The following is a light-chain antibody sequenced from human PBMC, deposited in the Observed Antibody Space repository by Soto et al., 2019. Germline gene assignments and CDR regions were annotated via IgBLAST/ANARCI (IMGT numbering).Light chain of an antibody. Sequence: QPVLTQPPSASGSPGQSVTISCTGTSSDVGAYNYVSWYQQLPGKAPKLIIYEVSKRPSGVPDRFSGSKSGNTASLTVSGLQAEDEADYYCTSYAGTYSFFYVFGTGTKLTVL. V-gene: IGLV2-8*01. CDR1: SSDVGAYNY. J-gene: IGLJ1*01. CDR3: TSYAGTYSFFYV. CDR2: EVS.